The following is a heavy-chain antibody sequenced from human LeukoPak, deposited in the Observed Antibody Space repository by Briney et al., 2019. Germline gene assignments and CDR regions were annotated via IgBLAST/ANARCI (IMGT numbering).Heavy chain of an antibody. D-gene: IGHD3-10*01. CDR2: ISSSSSYI. CDR3: ARIADYGSGFEL. CDR1: GFTFSSYS. Sequence: GGSLRLSCAASGFTFSSYSMNWVRQAPGKGLEWVSSISSSSSYIYYADSVKGRFTISRDNAKNSLYLQMNSLRAADTAVYYCARIADYGSGFELWGQGTLVTVSS. J-gene: IGHJ4*02. V-gene: IGHV3-21*01.